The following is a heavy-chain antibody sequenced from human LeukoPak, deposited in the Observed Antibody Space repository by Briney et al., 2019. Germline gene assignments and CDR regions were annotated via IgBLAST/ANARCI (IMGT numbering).Heavy chain of an antibody. CDR2: MNPNSGDR. Sequence: ASVKVSCKASGYTFSSYDINWVRQATGQGLEWMGWMNPNSGDRGYAQKFQGRVTITRNTSISTAYMELSRLRSDDTAVFYCATSSGWKSNIDYWGQGTLVTVSS. D-gene: IGHD6-19*01. V-gene: IGHV1-8*03. CDR1: GYTFSSYD. CDR3: ATSSGWKSNIDY. J-gene: IGHJ4*02.